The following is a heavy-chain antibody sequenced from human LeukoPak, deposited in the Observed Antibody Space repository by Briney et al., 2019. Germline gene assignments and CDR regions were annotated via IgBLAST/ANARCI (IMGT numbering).Heavy chain of an antibody. CDR2: INPSGGNT. Sequence: ASVKVSCKASGYTFTSYYIQWVRQAPGQGLEWMGVINPSGGNTNYAQKFQGRITMTTDTSTSTAYMELRSLRSDDTAVYYCARDQEGSGSYFLYWGQGTLVTVSS. J-gene: IGHJ4*02. CDR1: GYTFTSYY. CDR3: ARDQEGSGSYFLY. D-gene: IGHD3-10*01. V-gene: IGHV1-46*01.